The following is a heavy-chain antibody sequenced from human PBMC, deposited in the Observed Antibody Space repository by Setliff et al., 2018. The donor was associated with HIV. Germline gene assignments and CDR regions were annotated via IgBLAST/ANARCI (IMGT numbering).Heavy chain of an antibody. V-gene: IGHV4-34*01. Sequence: SETLSLTCAVYGESFSGYYWSWIRQPAGKGLEWLGEINHSGRAKYNPSLKSRASISADTSKNQFPLRLTSVTAADTAVYYCARGAPYCNHGICHLFDYWGHGNLVTVSS. CDR3: ARGAPYCNHGICHLFDY. D-gene: IGHD2-8*01. CDR2: INHSGRA. CDR1: GESFSGYY. J-gene: IGHJ4*01.